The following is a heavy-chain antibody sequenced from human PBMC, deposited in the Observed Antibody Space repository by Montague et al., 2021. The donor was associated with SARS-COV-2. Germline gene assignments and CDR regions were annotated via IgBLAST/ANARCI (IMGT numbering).Heavy chain of an antibody. CDR3: ARALRRVGIEYFDY. V-gene: IGHV4-31*03. D-gene: IGHD3-3*01. J-gene: IGHJ4*02. CDR1: GGSISSGGYY. Sequence: TLSLTCTVSGGSISSGGYYWSWIRQQPGKGLEWIGYIYYSGSTYYHPSLKSRVTISVDTSKNQFSLKLSSVTAADTAVYYCARALRRVGIEYFDYWGQGTLVTVSS. CDR2: IYYSGST.